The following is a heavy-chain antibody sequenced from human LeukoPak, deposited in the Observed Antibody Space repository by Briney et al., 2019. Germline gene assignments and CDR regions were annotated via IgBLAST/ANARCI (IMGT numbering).Heavy chain of an antibody. CDR1: GFTFSSYS. V-gene: IGHV3-48*01. D-gene: IGHD6-19*01. J-gene: IGHJ4*02. CDR2: ISSSSSTI. CDR3: AKDHIGAVAVSDY. Sequence: GGSLRLSCAASGFTFSSYSMNWVRQAPGKGLEWVSYISSSSSTIYYADSVKGRFTISRDNSKNTLYLQMNSLRAEDTAVYYCAKDHIGAVAVSDYWGQGTLVTVSS.